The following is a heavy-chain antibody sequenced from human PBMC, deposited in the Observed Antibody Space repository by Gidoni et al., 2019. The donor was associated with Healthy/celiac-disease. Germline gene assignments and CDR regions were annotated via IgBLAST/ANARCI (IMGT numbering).Heavy chain of an antibody. CDR3: AREGRRSSGFKGYYYYMDV. CDR1: GFPFSRYG. Sequence: QVQLVESGGGVVQPGRSLRLSCAASGFPFSRYGMHWVRPAPGKGLEWGAVIWYDGSNKYYADTVKGRFTISRDNSKNTLYLQMNSLRAEDTAVYYCAREGRRSSGFKGYYYYMDVWGKGTTVTVSS. D-gene: IGHD6-19*01. CDR2: IWYDGSNK. J-gene: IGHJ6*03. V-gene: IGHV3-33*01.